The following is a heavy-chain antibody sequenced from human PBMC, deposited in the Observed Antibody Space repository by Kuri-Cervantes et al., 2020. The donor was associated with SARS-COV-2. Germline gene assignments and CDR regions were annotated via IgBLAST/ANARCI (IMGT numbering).Heavy chain of an antibody. CDR3: ARGKVVTPVGNYFDS. Sequence: GGSLRLSCKGSGYSFTSYWIGWVRQMPGKGLEWMGIIYPGDSDTRYSPSFQGQVTISADKSISTAYLQWSSLKASDTGMYYCARGKVVTPVGNYFDSWAREPWSPSPQ. D-gene: IGHD4-23*01. CDR2: IYPGDSDT. V-gene: IGHV5-51*01. J-gene: IGHJ4*02. CDR1: GYSFTSYW.